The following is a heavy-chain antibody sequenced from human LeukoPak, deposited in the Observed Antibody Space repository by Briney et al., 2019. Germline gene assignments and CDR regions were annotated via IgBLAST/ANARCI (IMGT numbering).Heavy chain of an antibody. J-gene: IGHJ4*02. CDR1: GGSISSSSYY. V-gene: IGHV4-39*07. D-gene: IGHD6-13*01. Sequence: PSETLSLTCTVSGGSISSSSYYWGWIRQPPGKGLEWIGSIYYSGSTYYNPSLKSRVTISVDTSKNQFSLKLSSVTAADTAVYYCAREVGGRTSAAGTDYWGQGTLVTVSS. CDR3: AREVGGRTSAAGTDY. CDR2: IYYSGST.